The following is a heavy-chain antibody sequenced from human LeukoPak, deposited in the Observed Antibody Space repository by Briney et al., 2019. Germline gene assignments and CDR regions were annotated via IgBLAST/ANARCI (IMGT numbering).Heavy chain of an antibody. V-gene: IGHV3-49*03. CDR2: IRNKAYGGTA. CDR1: GFTFGDYS. J-gene: IGHJ4*02. CDR3: SREVRYFDWFQADY. D-gene: IGHD3-9*01. Sequence: GRSQRLSCSASGFTFGDYSMSWFRQAPGKGLEWVGFIRNKAYGGTAEYAASVKGRFTISRDDSESIAYLQMASLKTEDTAVYYCSREVRYFDWFQADYWGQGTLVTVSS.